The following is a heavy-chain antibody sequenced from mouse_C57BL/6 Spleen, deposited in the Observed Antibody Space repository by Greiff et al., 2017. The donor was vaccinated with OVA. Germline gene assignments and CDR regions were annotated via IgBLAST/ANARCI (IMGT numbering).Heavy chain of an antibody. Sequence: VQLQQSGPELVKPGASVKISCKASGYAFSSSWMNWVKQRPGKGLEWIGRIYPGDGDTNYNGKFKGKATLTADKSSSTAYMQLSSLTSEDSAVYFCARSGYGRGYIDVWGTGTTVTVSS. J-gene: IGHJ1*03. CDR2: IYPGDGDT. V-gene: IGHV1-82*01. CDR1: GYAFSSSW. CDR3: ARSGYGRGYIDV. D-gene: IGHD2-10*02.